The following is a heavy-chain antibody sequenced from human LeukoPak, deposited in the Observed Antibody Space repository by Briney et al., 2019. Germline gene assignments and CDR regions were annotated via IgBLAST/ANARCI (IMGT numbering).Heavy chain of an antibody. V-gene: IGHV4-59*08. D-gene: IGHD6-13*01. CDR3: ARADSSSWYRGYYFDY. Sequence: SSETLSLTCTVSGGSISSYYWSWIRQPPGKGLEWIGYIYYSGSTNYNPSLKSRVTISVDTSKNQFSLKLSSVTAADTAVYYCARADSSSWYRGYYFDYWGQGTLVTVSS. CDR1: GGSISSYY. CDR2: IYYSGST. J-gene: IGHJ4*02.